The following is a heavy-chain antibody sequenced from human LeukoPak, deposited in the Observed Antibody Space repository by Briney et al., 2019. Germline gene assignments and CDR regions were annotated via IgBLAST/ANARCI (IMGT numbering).Heavy chain of an antibody. CDR2: IIPILGTA. Sequence: SVKVSCKASGGTFSSYAISWVRQAPGQGLEWMGRIIPILGTANYAQKFQGRVTITADKSTSTAYMELSSLRSEDTAVYYCAIALAYSHFFDYWGQGTLVTVSS. D-gene: IGHD5-18*01. CDR1: GGTFSSYA. CDR3: AIALAYSHFFDY. V-gene: IGHV1-69*04. J-gene: IGHJ4*02.